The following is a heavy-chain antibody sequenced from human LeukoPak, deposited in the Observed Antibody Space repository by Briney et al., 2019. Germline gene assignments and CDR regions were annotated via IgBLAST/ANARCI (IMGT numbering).Heavy chain of an antibody. Sequence: RGSLRLSCPAAGYTFSTFYMHWVRQPSRRCLEWVASISSVGATFYAGSVKGRFTIPREDAKNSLYLQMNSLRAGDTAVYYCVRGGEIGLDSWGEGALVTVSS. CDR3: VRGGEIGLDS. J-gene: IGHJ4*02. CDR2: ISSVGAT. V-gene: IGHV3-13*01. CDR1: GYTFSTFY. D-gene: IGHD3-16*01.